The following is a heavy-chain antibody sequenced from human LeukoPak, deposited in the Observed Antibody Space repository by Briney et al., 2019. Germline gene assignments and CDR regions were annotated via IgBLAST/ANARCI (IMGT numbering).Heavy chain of an antibody. CDR1: GYSISSGYY. Sequence: SETLSLTCTVSGYSISSGYYWGWIRQPPGKGLEWIGSIYHSGSTYYNPSLKSRVTISVDTSKNQFSLKLSSVTAADTAVYYXXXXXXXXRIAARLRWFDPWGQGTLVTVSS. J-gene: IGHJ5*02. V-gene: IGHV4-38-2*02. CDR3: XXXXXXXRIAARLRWFDP. CDR2: IYHSGST. D-gene: IGHD6-6*01.